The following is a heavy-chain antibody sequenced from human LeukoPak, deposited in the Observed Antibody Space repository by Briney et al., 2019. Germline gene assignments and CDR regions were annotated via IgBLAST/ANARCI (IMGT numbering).Heavy chain of an antibody. CDR1: GFTFSSYA. D-gene: IGHD1-26*01. V-gene: IGHV3-23*01. CDR2: ISGSGGRT. Sequence: GGSLRLSCAASGFTFSSYAMSWVRQAPGKGLEWVSAISGSGGRTYYADSVEGRFTISRDNSKNTVYLQMNSLRAEDTAVYYCAKETMGATFDYWGQGTLVTVSS. J-gene: IGHJ4*02. CDR3: AKETMGATFDY.